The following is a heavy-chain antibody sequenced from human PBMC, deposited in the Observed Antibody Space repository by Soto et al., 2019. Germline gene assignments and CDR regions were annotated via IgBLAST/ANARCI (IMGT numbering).Heavy chain of an antibody. D-gene: IGHD4-4*01. Sequence: SETLSLTCAVYGGSFSGYYWSWIRQPPGKGLEWIGEINHSGSTNYNPSLKSRVTISVDTSKNQFSLKLSSVTAADTAVYYCARGRRDYRFSYYYYIMDVWGKGTTVTVSS. CDR3: ARGRRDYRFSYYYYIMDV. CDR1: GGSFSGYY. CDR2: INHSGST. V-gene: IGHV4-34*01. J-gene: IGHJ6*03.